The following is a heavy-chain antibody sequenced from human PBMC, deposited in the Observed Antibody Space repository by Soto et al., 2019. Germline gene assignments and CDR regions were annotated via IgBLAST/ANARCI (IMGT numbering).Heavy chain of an antibody. J-gene: IGHJ6*02. V-gene: IGHV3-33*01. CDR3: ARDGGDIVVDGYYYGMDV. CDR1: GFTFSSYG. D-gene: IGHD2-2*01. CDR2: IWYDGSNK. Sequence: GSLRLSCAASGFTFSSYGMHWVRQAPGKGLEWVAVIWYDGSNKYYADSVKGRFTISRDNSKNTLYLQMNSLRAEDTAVYYCARDGGDIVVDGYYYGMDVWGQGTTVTVSS.